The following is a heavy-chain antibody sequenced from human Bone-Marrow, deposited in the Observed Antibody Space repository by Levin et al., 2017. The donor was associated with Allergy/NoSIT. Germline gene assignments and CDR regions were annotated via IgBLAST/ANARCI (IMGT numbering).Heavy chain of an antibody. V-gene: IGHV2-70*11. Sequence: GSGPTLVKPTQTLTLTCTFSGFSLSTSGMCVSWIRRPPGKALEWLARIDWDDDKYYSTSLKTRLTISKDTSKNQVVLTMTNMDPVDTATYYCARTAQDLRLAAFDMWGQGTMVTVSS. CDR2: IDWDDDK. CDR3: ARTAQDLRLAAFDM. J-gene: IGHJ3*02. CDR1: GFSLSTSGMC. D-gene: IGHD5-12*01.